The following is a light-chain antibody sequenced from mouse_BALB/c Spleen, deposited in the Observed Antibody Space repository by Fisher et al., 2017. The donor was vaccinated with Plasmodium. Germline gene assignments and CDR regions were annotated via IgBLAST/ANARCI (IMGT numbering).Light chain of an antibody. V-gene: IGKV14-111*01. CDR1: QDINRY. J-gene: IGKJ1*01. CDR2: RAN. Sequence: TQSTSSMYASLGERVTITCKASQDINRYLTWFQQKPGKSPKTLIYRANRLVDGVPSRFSGSESGQDYSLTISSLEYEDMGIYYCLQYGEFPPTFGGGTTLEIK. CDR3: LQYGEFPPT.